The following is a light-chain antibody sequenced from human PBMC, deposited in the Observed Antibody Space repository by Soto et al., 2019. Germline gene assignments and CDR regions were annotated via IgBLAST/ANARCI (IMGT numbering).Light chain of an antibody. V-gene: IGKV3-20*01. Sequence: EIVMPQSPATLSVSPGERATLSCRASQSVSRYLAWYQQKPGQAPRLLIYDASNRAAGIPDRFSGSGSGTDFTLTISRLEPEDFAVYYCHQYGRSPRTFGQGTKVDIK. CDR2: DAS. CDR3: HQYGRSPRT. J-gene: IGKJ1*01. CDR1: QSVSRY.